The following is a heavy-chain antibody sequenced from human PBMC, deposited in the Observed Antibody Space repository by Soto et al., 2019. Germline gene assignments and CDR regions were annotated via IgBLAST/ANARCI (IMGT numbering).Heavy chain of an antibody. CDR1: GFTFSNYA. CDR3: AILPTGYPNWFGP. Sequence: GGSLRLSYAASGFTFSNYAMSWVRQAPGKGLEWVSAIHTSAGSTYYADSVKGRFTISRDNSKNTLYLQMNSLRGEDTALYYCAILPTGYPNWFGPWGQGTLVTVSS. V-gene: IGHV3-23*05. CDR2: IHTSAGST. J-gene: IGHJ5*02. D-gene: IGHD3-9*01.